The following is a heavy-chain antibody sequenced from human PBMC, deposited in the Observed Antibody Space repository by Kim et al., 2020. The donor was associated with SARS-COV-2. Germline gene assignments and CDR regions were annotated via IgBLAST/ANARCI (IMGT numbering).Heavy chain of an antibody. D-gene: IGHD4-17*01. J-gene: IGHJ6*02. CDR2: IRSKAYGGTT. V-gene: IGHV3-49*03. Sequence: GGSLRLSCTASGFTFGDYAMSWFRQAPGKGLEWVGFIRSKAYGGTTEYAASVKGRFTISRDDSKSIAYLQMNSLKTEDTAVYYCTRTTRRSYYYYYGMDVWGQGTTVTVSS. CDR1: GFTFGDYA. CDR3: TRTTRRSYYYYYGMDV.